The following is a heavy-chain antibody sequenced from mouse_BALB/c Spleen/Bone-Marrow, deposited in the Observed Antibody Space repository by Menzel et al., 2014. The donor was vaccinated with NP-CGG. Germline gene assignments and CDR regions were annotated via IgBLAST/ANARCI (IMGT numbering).Heavy chain of an antibody. CDR1: GFSLTAYG. J-gene: IGHJ2*01. Sequence: VMLVESGPGLVAPSQSLSITCIVSGFSLTAYGVNWVRQPPGKGLEWLGMIRGDGTTDYNSALRSRLSISKDNSKSQVFLKMNSLQADDIARYYCARFTTVVPFDYWGQGTTLTVSS. CDR2: IRGDGTT. D-gene: IGHD1-1*01. V-gene: IGHV2-6-7*01. CDR3: ARFTTVVPFDY.